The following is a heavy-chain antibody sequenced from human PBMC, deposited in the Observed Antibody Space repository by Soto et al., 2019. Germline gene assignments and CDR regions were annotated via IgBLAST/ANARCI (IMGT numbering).Heavy chain of an antibody. J-gene: IGHJ4*02. Sequence: GGSLRLSCAASGFTLSSYWMHWVRQAPGKGLVWVSRINSDGSSTSYADSVKGRFTISRDNAKNTLYLQMNSLRAEDTAVYYCARDPGTGYYDSSGYYYDWGQGTLVNVAS. D-gene: IGHD3-22*01. CDR3: ARDPGTGYYDSSGYYYD. CDR2: INSDGSST. CDR1: GFTLSSYW. V-gene: IGHV3-74*01.